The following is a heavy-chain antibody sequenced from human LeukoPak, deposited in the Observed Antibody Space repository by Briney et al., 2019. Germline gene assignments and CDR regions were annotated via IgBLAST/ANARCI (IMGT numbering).Heavy chain of an antibody. D-gene: IGHD3-22*01. V-gene: IGHV4-59*08. CDR3: ARRFVGYDSTWGASDI. J-gene: IGHJ3*02. Sequence: SETLSLTCTVSGGSISSYCWSWIRKPPGKGLEWIGYIYYSGSTNYNPSLKSRVTISVDTSKNQFSLKLSSVTAADTAVYYCARRFVGYDSTWGASDIWGQGTMVTVSS. CDR1: GGSISSYC. CDR2: IYYSGST.